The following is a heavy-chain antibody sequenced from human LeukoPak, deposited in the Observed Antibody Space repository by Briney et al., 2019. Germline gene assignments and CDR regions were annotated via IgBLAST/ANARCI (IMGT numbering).Heavy chain of an antibody. CDR1: GYTFTSYY. CDR3: GRYAYCSGGSCYSWADY. D-gene: IGHD2-15*01. V-gene: IGHV1-46*01. CDR2: INPSGGST. J-gene: IGHJ4*02. Sequence: ASVKVSCKASGYTFTSYYMHWVRQAPGQGLEWLGIINPSGGSTSCVHKFQGLVNVNRDTSKTTLYMELSSLRSEDPAVDYCGRYAYCSGGSCYSWADYWGQGTLVTVSA.